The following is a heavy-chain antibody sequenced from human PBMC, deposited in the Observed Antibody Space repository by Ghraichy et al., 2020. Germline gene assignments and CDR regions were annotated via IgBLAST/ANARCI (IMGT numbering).Heavy chain of an antibody. D-gene: IGHD3-10*01. CDR2: INSDGSST. V-gene: IGHV3-74*01. CDR3: ATTPYYYGSGSYYNGPGAFDI. J-gene: IGHJ3*02. CDR1: GFTFSSYW. Sequence: AGSLRLSCAASGFTFSSYWMHWVHQAPGKGLVWVSRINSDGSSTTYADSVKGRFTISRDNAKNTLYLQMNSLRAEDTAVYYCATTPYYYGSGSYYNGPGAFDIWGQGTMVTVSS.